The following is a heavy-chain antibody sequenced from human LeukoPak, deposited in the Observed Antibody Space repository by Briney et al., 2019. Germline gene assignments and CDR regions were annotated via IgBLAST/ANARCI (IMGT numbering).Heavy chain of an antibody. CDR1: GFTFSDHD. J-gene: IGHJ6*03. Sequence: GGSLRLSCAASGFTFSDHDMDWVRQAPGRGLEWVGRIRNKLNSYTTEYAASVKGRFTISRDDSKNSLYLQMNSLKTEDTAVYHCATDAVDTCMVVYYYYYMDVWGKGTTVTVSS. V-gene: IGHV3-72*01. CDR3: ATDAVDTCMVVYYYYYMDV. D-gene: IGHD5-18*01. CDR2: IRNKLNSYTT.